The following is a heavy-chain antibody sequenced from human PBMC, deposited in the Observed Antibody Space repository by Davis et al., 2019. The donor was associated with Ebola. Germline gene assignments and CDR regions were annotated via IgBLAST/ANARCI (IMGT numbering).Heavy chain of an antibody. D-gene: IGHD3-3*01. Sequence: AASVKVSCKASGGTFSSYAISWVRQAPGQGLEWMGRIIPILGIANYAQKFQGRVTITADKSTSTAYMELSSLRSEDTAVYYCASNYDFWSGYPKARYSEQLGFDPWGQGTLVTVSS. V-gene: IGHV1-69*04. CDR2: IIPILGIA. CDR3: ASNYDFWSGYPKARYSEQLGFDP. CDR1: GGTFSSYA. J-gene: IGHJ5*02.